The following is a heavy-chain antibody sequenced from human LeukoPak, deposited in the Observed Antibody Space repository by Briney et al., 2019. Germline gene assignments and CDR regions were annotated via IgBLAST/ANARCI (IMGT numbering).Heavy chain of an antibody. CDR2: IYYSGST. CDR1: GGSISSSSYY. J-gene: IGHJ6*03. V-gene: IGHV4-39*07. D-gene: IGHD6-13*01. Sequence: PSETLSLTCTVSGGSISSSSYYWGWIRQPPGKGLEWIGSIYYSGSTNYNPSLKSRVTISVDTSKNQFSLKLSSVTAADTAVYYCARAGTGYSSSWYWSYYYYMDVWGKGTTVTVSS. CDR3: ARAGTGYSSSWYWSYYYYMDV.